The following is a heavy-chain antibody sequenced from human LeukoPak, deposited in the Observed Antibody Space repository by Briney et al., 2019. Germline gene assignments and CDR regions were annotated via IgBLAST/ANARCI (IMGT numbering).Heavy chain of an antibody. Sequence: QPGGSLRLSCEASGFTFSSSWMTWVRQAPGKGLEWVANIKEDGSEKYYVDSVKGRFTISRDNAKNSLYLQMNSLRAEDTAVYYCARDRRAHGYWGQGTLVTVSP. CDR3: ARDRRAHGY. J-gene: IGHJ4*02. CDR1: GFTFSSSW. CDR2: IKEDGSEK. V-gene: IGHV3-7*03.